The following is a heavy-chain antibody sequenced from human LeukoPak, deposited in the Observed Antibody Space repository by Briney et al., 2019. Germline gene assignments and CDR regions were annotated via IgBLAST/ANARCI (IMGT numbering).Heavy chain of an antibody. V-gene: IGHV1-2*02. CDR2: INPNSGGT. J-gene: IGHJ5*02. Sequence: ASVKVSCKASGYTFTGYYMHWVRQAPGQGLEWMGWINPNSGGTNYAQKFQGRVTMTRDTSISTAYMELSGLRSDDTAVYYCASPSCDSTSCYGWFDPWGQGTLVTVSS. D-gene: IGHD2-2*01. CDR3: ASPSCDSTSCYGWFDP. CDR1: GYTFTGYY.